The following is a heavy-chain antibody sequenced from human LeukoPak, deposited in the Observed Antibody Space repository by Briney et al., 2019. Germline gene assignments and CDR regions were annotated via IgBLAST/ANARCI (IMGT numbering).Heavy chain of an antibody. CDR3: AKAGRIVVVATYDY. CDR1: GFTFSSYA. D-gene: IGHD2-15*01. CDR2: ISYDGSNK. J-gene: IGHJ4*02. Sequence: TGGSLRLSCAASGFTFSSYAMHWVRQAPGKGLEWVAVISYDGSNKYYADSVKGRFTISRDNSKNTLYLQMNSLRAEDTAVYYCAKAGRIVVVATYDYWGQGTLVTVSS. V-gene: IGHV3-30-3*01.